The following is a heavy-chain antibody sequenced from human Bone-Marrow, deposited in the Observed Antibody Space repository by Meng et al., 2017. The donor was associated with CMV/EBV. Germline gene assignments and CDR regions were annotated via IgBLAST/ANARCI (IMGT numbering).Heavy chain of an antibody. CDR2: ISTSGSTM. CDR1: GFTFSNYE. Sequence: GESLKISCAASGFTFSNYEMNWVRQAPGQGLEWVSYISTSGSTMYYADSVKGRFTVSRDNAKNSLYLQMNSLRAEDTAVYYCASGGHSSTSCYYVWGQGTTVTVSS. D-gene: IGHD2-2*01. V-gene: IGHV3-48*03. CDR3: ASGGHSSTSCYYV. J-gene: IGHJ6*02.